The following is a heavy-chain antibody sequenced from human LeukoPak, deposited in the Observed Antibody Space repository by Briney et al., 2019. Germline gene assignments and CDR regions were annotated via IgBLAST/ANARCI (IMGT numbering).Heavy chain of an antibody. CDR1: GGSFSGYY. CDR3: ARWSSNYYDSSGRRFDP. J-gene: IGHJ5*02. V-gene: IGHV4-34*01. D-gene: IGHD3-22*01. CDR2: INHSGST. Sequence: PSETLSLTCAVYGGSFSGYYWSWIRQPPGKGLEWIGEINHSGSTNYNPSLKSRGTISVDTSKNQFSLKLSSVTAADTAVYYCARWSSNYYDSSGRRFDPWGQGTLVTVSS.